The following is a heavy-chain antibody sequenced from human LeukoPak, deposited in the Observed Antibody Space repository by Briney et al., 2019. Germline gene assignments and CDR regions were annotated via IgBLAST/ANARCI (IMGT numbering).Heavy chain of an antibody. V-gene: IGHV4-59*01. CDR2: IYYSGST. Sequence: TSETLSLTCTVSGGSISSYYWSWIRQPPGKGLEWIGYIYYSGSTNYNPSLKSRVTISVDTSKNQFSLKLSSVTAADTAVYYCARGNIGYNRWGQGTLVTVSS. D-gene: IGHD6-13*01. CDR3: ARGNIGYNR. J-gene: IGHJ5*02. CDR1: GGSISSYY.